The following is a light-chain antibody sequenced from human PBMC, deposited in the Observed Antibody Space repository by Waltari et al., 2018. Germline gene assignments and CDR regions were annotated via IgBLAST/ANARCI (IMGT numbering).Light chain of an antibody. CDR1: SSDVGAYTY. V-gene: IGLV2-14*03. CDR2: YVS. J-gene: IGLJ1*01. Sequence: QSALTQPASVSGSPGQSITISCSGTSSDVGAYTYVCWYQQHPGKAPKLIIYYVSVRPSGVSNRFSGSKSGNTASLTIAGLHTEDEADYYCGTSTTTRNHVFGTGTKVTVL. CDR3: GTSTTTRNHV.